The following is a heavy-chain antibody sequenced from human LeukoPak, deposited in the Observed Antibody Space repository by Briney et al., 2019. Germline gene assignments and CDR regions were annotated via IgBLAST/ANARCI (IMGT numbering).Heavy chain of an antibody. CDR3: ARARENRQWLTT. Sequence: ASVKVSCKASGYTFTSYYMHWVRQAPGQGLEWMGIINPSGGSTSYAQKFQGRVTMTRDTSTSTAYMELSRLRSDDTAVYYCARARENRQWLTTWGQGTLVTVSS. CDR2: INPSGGST. CDR1: GYTFTSYY. V-gene: IGHV1-46*01. J-gene: IGHJ4*02. D-gene: IGHD6-19*01.